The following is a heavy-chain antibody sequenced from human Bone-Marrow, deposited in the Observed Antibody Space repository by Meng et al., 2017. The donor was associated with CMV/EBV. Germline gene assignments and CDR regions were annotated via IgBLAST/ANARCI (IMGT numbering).Heavy chain of an antibody. CDR1: AFTFSGYS. CDR2: ISYDGTRK. D-gene: IGHD2-2*01. V-gene: IGHV3-30-3*02. CDR3: AKVSRIVVVKAATHYYGIDV. J-gene: IGHJ6*02. Sequence: GESLKISCAASAFTFSGYSLHWVRQAPGEGLEWVAFISYDGTRKYYADYVKGRFTIPRDNDKNMLYLQMNSLRAEDTAGYYCAKVSRIVVVKAATHYYGIDVWGQGTTVTVSS.